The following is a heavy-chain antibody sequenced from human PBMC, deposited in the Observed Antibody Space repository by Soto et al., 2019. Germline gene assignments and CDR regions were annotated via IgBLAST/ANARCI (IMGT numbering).Heavy chain of an antibody. CDR1: GGSISSYY. Sequence: SETLSLTCTVSGGSISSYYWSWIRQPPGKGLEWIGYIYYSGSTNYNPSLKSRVTISVDTSKNQFSLKLSSVTAADTAVYYCARNPHDLTGYCSGGSCYSASLYYFDYWGQGTLVTVSS. CDR2: IYYSGST. J-gene: IGHJ4*02. V-gene: IGHV4-59*01. D-gene: IGHD2-15*01. CDR3: ARNPHDLTGYCSGGSCYSASLYYFDY.